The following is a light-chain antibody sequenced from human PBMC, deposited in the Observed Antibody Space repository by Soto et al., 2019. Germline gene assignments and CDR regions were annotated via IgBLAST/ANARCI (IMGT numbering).Light chain of an antibody. CDR2: GAS. CDR1: QSVGSK. Sequence: LVMTQSPATLSVSPGERATLSCRASQSVGSKLIWYQNKPGQAPRLLIYGASARSTGIPARFSGSGSGAEFTLTISSVQSDDSAIYYCQERSKWPLYPFGQGTKLDIK. CDR3: QERSKWPLYP. J-gene: IGKJ2*01. V-gene: IGKV3-15*01.